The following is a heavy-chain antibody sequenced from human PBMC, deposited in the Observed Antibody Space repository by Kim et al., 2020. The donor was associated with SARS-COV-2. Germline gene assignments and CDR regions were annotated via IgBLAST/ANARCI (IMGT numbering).Heavy chain of an antibody. CDR3: ARGRSYYNSYFDY. CDR2: IYYSGST. J-gene: IGHJ4*02. V-gene: IGHV4-39*07. Sequence: SETLSLTCTVSGGSISSSSYYWGWIRQPPGKGLEWIGSIYYSGSTYYNPSLKSRVTISVGTSKNQFSLKLSSVTAADTAVYYCARGRSYYNSYFDYWGQGTLVTVSS. CDR1: GGSISSSSYY. D-gene: IGHD1-26*01.